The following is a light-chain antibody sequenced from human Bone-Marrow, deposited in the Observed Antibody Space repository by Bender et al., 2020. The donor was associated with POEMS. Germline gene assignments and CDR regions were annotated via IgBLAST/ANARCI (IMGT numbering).Light chain of an antibody. CDR3: SSYSRDNTFV. CDR2: DVS. Sequence: QSALTQPASVSGSPGQSITISCTGTTSDVGGYDYVSWYQQHPGRAPKLIIFDVSSRPTGVSDRFSGSKSGDTASLTISGLQAEDEADYYCSSYSRDNTFVFGVGTKVTVL. J-gene: IGLJ1*01. V-gene: IGLV2-14*03. CDR1: TSDVGGYDY.